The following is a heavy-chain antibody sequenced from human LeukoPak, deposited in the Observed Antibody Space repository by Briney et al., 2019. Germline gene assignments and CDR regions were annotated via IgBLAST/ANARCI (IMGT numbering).Heavy chain of an antibody. J-gene: IGHJ3*02. CDR1: GGSISSYY. V-gene: IGHV4-4*07. CDR3: ARVQLPAAVGAFDI. CDR2: IHSRGSS. D-gene: IGHD2-2*01. Sequence: SETLSLTCTVSGGSISSYYWSWIRQPAGKGLEWIGRIHSRGSSTYNPSLNSRVTMSLDTSKSQFSLRLSSVTAADTALYYCARVQLPAAVGAFDIWGQGTMVTVSS.